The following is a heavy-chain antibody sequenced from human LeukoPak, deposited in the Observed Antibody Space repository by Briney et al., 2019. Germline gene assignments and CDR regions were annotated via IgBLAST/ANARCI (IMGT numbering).Heavy chain of an antibody. CDR2: IKQDGSEK. J-gene: IGHJ4*02. CDR1: GFTFSTYW. CDR3: AAGPPRYCSTTTWQADY. D-gene: IGHD2-2*01. V-gene: IGHV3-7*03. Sequence: PGGSLRLSCGASGFTFSTYWMSWVRQAPGKGLEWVANIKQDGSEKYYVDSVRGRFTISRDNAKNSLYLQMNSLRAEDTAVYYCAAGPPRYCSTTTWQADYWGQGTLVTVSS.